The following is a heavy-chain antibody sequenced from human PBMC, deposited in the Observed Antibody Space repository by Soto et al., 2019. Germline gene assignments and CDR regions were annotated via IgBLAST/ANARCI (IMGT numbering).Heavy chain of an antibody. J-gene: IGHJ4*02. CDR1: GFTFVNYF. CDR3: AIYDQPALFDH. Sequence: EVQLLESGGGLVQSGGSLRLSCAASGFTFVNYFMTWVRQAPGKGLEWVSAVGYTDTTYYPDSVKGRFSISRDNAKNTLYLQINSLTADDTAVYYCAIYDQPALFDHWGQGTLDTVSS. D-gene: IGHD2-2*01. V-gene: IGHV3-23*01. CDR2: VGYTDTT.